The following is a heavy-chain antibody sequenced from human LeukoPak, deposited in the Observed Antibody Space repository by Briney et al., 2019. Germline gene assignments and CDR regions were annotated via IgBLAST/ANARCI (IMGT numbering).Heavy chain of an antibody. J-gene: IGHJ4*02. D-gene: IGHD3-22*01. CDR2: ISGSGGST. Sequence: GGSLRLSCAASGFTFSSYAMSWVRQAPGKGLEWVSGISGSGGSTYYADSVKGRFTISRDNSKNTLYLQMNSLRAEDTAVYYCARVIPYYYDSSGPFDYWGQGTLVTVSS. V-gene: IGHV3-23*01. CDR3: ARVIPYYYDSSGPFDY. CDR1: GFTFSSYA.